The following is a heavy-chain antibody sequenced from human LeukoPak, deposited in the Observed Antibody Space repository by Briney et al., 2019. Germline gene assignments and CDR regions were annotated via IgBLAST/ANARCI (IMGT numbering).Heavy chain of an antibody. CDR2: ISTNNGNT. J-gene: IGHJ4*02. Sequence: RASVKVSCKASGYTFTSYGITWVRQAPGQGLEWMGWISTNNGNTNYAQKLQGRVTMTTDTSTSTAYMELRSLRSDDTAVYYCARDREDYYFDYWGQGTLVTVSS. CDR3: ARDREDYYFDY. D-gene: IGHD3-10*01. V-gene: IGHV1-18*01. CDR1: GYTFTSYG.